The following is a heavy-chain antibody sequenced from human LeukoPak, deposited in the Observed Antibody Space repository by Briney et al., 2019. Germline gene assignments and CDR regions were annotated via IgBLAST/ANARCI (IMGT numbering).Heavy chain of an antibody. Sequence: PGGSLRLSCAASGFTFSSYWMSWVRQAPGKGLEWVANIKQDGSEKYYADSVKGRFTISRDNSKNTLYLQMNSLRAEDTAVYYCAKGLGYCSSTSCYSEGGYWGQGTLVTVSS. CDR3: AKGLGYCSSTSCYSEGGY. J-gene: IGHJ4*02. CDR2: IKQDGSEK. CDR1: GFTFSSYW. V-gene: IGHV3-7*01. D-gene: IGHD2-2*02.